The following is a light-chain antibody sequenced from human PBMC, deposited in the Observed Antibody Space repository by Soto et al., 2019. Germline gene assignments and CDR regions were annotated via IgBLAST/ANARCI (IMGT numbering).Light chain of an antibody. CDR3: MQALQSPRT. V-gene: IGKV2-28*01. J-gene: IGKJ4*01. Sequence: DILMTQSPLSLTVTPGEPASISCWSSRGLLHSSGYHYLDWFLQKPGQSPQLLIYLGSNRASGVPDRFSGSWSGTNFTLHINRVEAEDVGIYYCMQALQSPRTFGRGTKVEIK. CDR1: RGLLHSSGYHY. CDR2: LGS.